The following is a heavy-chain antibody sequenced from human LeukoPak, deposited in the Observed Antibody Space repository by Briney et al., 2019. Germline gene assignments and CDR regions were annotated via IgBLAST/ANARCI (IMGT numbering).Heavy chain of an antibody. J-gene: IGHJ4*02. CDR1: GFTFSNYA. D-gene: IGHD6-19*01. CDR3: AKVSGSGSGWYHY. Sequence: GGSLRLSCAASGFTFSNYAMSWVRQAPGKGLEWVSTISASGGSTYYADSVKGRFTISRDNSKNTLYLQINSLRAEDTALYYCAKVSGSGSGWYHYWGQGTLVTVSS. V-gene: IGHV3-23*01. CDR2: ISASGGST.